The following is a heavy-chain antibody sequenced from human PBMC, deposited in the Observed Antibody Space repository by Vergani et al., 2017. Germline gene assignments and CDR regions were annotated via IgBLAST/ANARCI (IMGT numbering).Heavy chain of an antibody. CDR3: ARETYYYDSSGYYYSAFDI. CDR2: IYYSGST. V-gene: IGHV4-59*01. Sequence: QVQLQESGPGLVKPSETLSLTCTVSGGSISSYYWSWIRQPPGKGLEWIGYIYYSGSTNYNPSLKRRVTISVDTSKNQFSLKLSSVTAADTAVYYCARETYYYDSSGYYYSAFDIWGQGTMVTVSS. D-gene: IGHD3-22*01. J-gene: IGHJ3*02. CDR1: GGSISSYY.